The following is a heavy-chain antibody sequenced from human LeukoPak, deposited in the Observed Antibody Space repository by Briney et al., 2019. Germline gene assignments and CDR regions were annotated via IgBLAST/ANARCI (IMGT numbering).Heavy chain of an antibody. D-gene: IGHD3-22*01. V-gene: IGHV1-18*01. Sequence: VASVKVSCKASGYTFTSYGISWVRQAPGQGLEWMGWISAYNGNTNYAQKFQGRVTMTRDTSISTAYMELSRLRSDDTAVYYCARDLFDYYDSSGFSGYAFDIWGQGTMVTVSS. CDR2: ISAYNGNT. J-gene: IGHJ3*02. CDR3: ARDLFDYYDSSGFSGYAFDI. CDR1: GYTFTSYG.